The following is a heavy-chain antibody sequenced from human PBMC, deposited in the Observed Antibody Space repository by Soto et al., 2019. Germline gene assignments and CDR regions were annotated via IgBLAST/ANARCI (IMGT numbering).Heavy chain of an antibody. D-gene: IGHD1-26*01. J-gene: IGHJ6*02. V-gene: IGHV1-18*04. Sequence: XSGKVCCKAAVYTFTTYGINWVRQAPGQGLEWMGWISPYNGDTDYAQNLQGRVTMTTDTSTRTAYMELRSLISDDTAGYYCAREVGHMDVWGQGNTVTVSS. CDR2: ISPYNGDT. CDR3: AREVGHMDV. CDR1: VYTFTTYG.